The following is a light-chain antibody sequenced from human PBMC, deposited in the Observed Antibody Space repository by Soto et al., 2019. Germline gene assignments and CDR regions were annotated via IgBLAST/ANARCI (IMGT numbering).Light chain of an antibody. CDR3: QQSYSTPPWT. CDR2: AAS. J-gene: IGKJ1*01. CDR1: QDIFNY. Sequence: DIQMTQSPSSVSASVGDRVTIPCRASQDIFNYLAWYQQKPGKAPKLLIYAASSLQSGVPSRFSGSGSGTDFTLTISSLQPEDFATYYCQQSYSTPPWTFGQGTKVDIK. V-gene: IGKV1-39*01.